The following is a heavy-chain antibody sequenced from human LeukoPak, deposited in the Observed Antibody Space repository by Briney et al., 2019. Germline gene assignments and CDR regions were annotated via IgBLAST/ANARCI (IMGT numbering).Heavy chain of an antibody. D-gene: IGHD3-22*01. CDR3: AREYYYDSSGYWDY. V-gene: IGHV1-8*01. Sequence: ASVKVSCKASGYTFTCYDINWVRQATGQGLEWMGWMNPNSGNTGYAQKFQGRVTMTRNTSISTAYMELSSLRSEDTAVYYCAREYYYDSSGYWDYWGQGTLVTVSS. CDR1: GYTFTCYD. J-gene: IGHJ4*02. CDR2: MNPNSGNT.